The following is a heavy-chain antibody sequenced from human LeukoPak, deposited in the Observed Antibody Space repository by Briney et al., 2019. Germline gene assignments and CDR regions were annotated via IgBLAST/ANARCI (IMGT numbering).Heavy chain of an antibody. Sequence: GGSLRLSCSASGFTVSSYYMSWVRQAPGKGLEWVSVIYSGGSTYYADSVKGRFTISRDTSKNTVNLQMNSLRAGDTAVYYCARDHVVPSDGMDVWGQGTTVTVSS. J-gene: IGHJ6*02. CDR1: GFTVSSYY. V-gene: IGHV3-66*01. CDR2: IYSGGST. CDR3: ARDHVVPSDGMDV. D-gene: IGHD3-10*02.